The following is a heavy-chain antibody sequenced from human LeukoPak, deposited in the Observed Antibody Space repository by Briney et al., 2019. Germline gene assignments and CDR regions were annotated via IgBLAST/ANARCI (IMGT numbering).Heavy chain of an antibody. V-gene: IGHV4-59*01. CDR2: IYYSGST. D-gene: IGHD3-22*01. Sequence: SETLSLTCTGSGGSISSYYWSWIRQPPGKGLAWIGYIYYSGSTNYNPSLKSRVTISVDTSKTQSSLKLSSVTAADTAVYYCARGDKFADSSGYYLYYFDYWGQGTLVTVSS. CDR3: ARGDKFADSSGYYLYYFDY. J-gene: IGHJ4*02. CDR1: GGSISSYY.